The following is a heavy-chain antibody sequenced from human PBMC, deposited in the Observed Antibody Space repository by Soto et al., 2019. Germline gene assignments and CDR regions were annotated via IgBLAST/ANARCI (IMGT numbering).Heavy chain of an antibody. V-gene: IGHV3-7*01. Sequence: GGSLRLSCAASGFTFSSYWMSWVRQAPGKGLEWVANIKQDGSEKYYVDSVKGRFTISRDNAKNSLYLQMNSLGAEDTAVYYCARDWGDIVVVPAAIGHKQDAFDIWGQGTMVTVSS. CDR1: GFTFSSYW. CDR2: IKQDGSEK. D-gene: IGHD2-2*01. J-gene: IGHJ3*02. CDR3: ARDWGDIVVVPAAIGHKQDAFDI.